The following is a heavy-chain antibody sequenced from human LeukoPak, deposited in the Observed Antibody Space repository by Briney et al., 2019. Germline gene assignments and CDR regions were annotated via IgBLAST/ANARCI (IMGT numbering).Heavy chain of an antibody. Sequence: GRSLRLSCAASGFSFCWYWLSWVSQAPGKGLEWVANIKQIGRQKYYVDSVKGRFTISRDNAKNSLYLQMNSLRAEDTAVYYCARESVATITDQSFLFDYWGQGTLVTVSS. V-gene: IGHV3-7*01. CDR3: ARESVATITDQSFLFDY. CDR1: GFSFCWYW. CDR2: IKQIGRQK. J-gene: IGHJ4*02. D-gene: IGHD5-12*01.